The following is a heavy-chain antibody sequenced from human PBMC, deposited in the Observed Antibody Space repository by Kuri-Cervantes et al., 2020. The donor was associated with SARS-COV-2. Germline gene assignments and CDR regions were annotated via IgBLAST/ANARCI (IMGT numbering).Heavy chain of an antibody. D-gene: IGHD1-26*01. V-gene: IGHV3-53*01. CDR1: GFTVSSNY. CDR3: AGPSGSYSGDAFDI. J-gene: IGHJ3*02. Sequence: GESLKISCAASGFTVSSNYMSWVRQAPGKGLEWVSVIYSGGSTYYADSVKGRFTISRDNSKNTLYLQMNSLRAEDTAVYYCAGPSGSYSGDAFDIWGQGTMVTVSS. CDR2: IYSGGST.